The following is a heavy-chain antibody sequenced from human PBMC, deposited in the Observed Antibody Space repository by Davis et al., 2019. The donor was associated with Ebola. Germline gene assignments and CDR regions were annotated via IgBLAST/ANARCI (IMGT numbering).Heavy chain of an antibody. V-gene: IGHV3-73*01. CDR1: GFTVSSNY. J-gene: IGHJ4*02. Sequence: PGGSLRLSCAASGFTVSSNYMSWVRQASGKGLEWVGRIRSKANSYATAYAASVKGRFTISRDDSKNTAYLQMNSLKTEDTAVYYCSGSLRLNDYWGQGTLVTVSS. D-gene: IGHD3-10*01. CDR2: IRSKANSYAT. CDR3: SGSLRLNDY.